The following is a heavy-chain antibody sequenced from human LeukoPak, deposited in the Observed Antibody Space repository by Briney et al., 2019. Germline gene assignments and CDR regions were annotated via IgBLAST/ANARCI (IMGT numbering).Heavy chain of an antibody. CDR3: ARARPSMWIDY. Sequence: GGSLRLSCAASRFTFSSYWMHWVRQAPGKGLVWVSRINSDGSSTSYADSVKGRFTISRDNAKNTLYLQMNSLRPEDTAVYYCARARPSMWIDYWGQGTLVTVSS. D-gene: IGHD5-12*01. CDR2: INSDGSST. CDR1: RFTFSSYW. V-gene: IGHV3-74*01. J-gene: IGHJ4*02.